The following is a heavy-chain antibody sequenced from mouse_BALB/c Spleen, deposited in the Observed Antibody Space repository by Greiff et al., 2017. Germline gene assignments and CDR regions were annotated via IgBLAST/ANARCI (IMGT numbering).Heavy chain of an antibody. CDR3: ARGYDDDY. J-gene: IGHJ2*01. CDR2: IDPANGNT. D-gene: IGHD2-2*01. V-gene: IGHV14-3*02. CDR1: GFNIKDTY. Sequence: EVQVVESGAELVKPGASVKLSCTASGFNIKDTYMHWVKQRPEQGLEWIGRIDPANGNTKYDPKFQGKATITADTSSNTAYLQLSSLTSEDTAVYYCARGYDDDYWGQGTTLTVSS.